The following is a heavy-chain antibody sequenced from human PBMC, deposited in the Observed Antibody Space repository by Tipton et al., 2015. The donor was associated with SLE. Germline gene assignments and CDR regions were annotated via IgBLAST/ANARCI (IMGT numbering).Heavy chain of an antibody. Sequence: TLSLTCAVYGGSISAYYWSWIRQPPGKGLEWIGEISHTGSTNFNPSLKSRLTISVDTSKNQFSLKLSSVTAADTAFYYCARRTSGYAPDYWGQGTLVTVSS. J-gene: IGHJ4*02. CDR3: ARRTSGYAPDY. CDR1: GGSISAYY. D-gene: IGHD5-12*01. V-gene: IGHV4-34*01. CDR2: ISHTGST.